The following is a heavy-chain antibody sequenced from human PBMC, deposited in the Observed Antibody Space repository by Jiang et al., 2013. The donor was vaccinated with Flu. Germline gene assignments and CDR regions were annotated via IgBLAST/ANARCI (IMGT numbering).Heavy chain of an antibody. V-gene: IGHV1-18*01. CDR2: ISGYSGNT. J-gene: IGHJ2*01. Sequence: GAEVKKPGASVKVSCKASGYTFSNFAITWVRQAPGQGLEWMGWISGYSGNTKYAQSLQGRVTMTSDTSTSTAYMDLRSLRYDDTAVYYCARTVXRAKKXSNLCHRQNWYFDLWGRGTLVTVSS. CDR3: ARTVXRAKKXSNLCHRQNWYFDL. D-gene: IGHD2-21*01. CDR1: GYTFSNFA.